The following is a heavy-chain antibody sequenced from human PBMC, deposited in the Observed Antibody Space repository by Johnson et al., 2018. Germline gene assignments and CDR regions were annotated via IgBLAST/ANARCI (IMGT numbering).Heavy chain of an antibody. Sequence: QVQLVQSGAEVKEPGASVKVSCKASGYTFTSYTILWVRQAPGQRPEWVGWIHTGNGNTKYSQHFQVRVTLSRDPSAITAYMDLSSLSAEATAVYYCVKSDCGGDCYLLYHLGPGTLVTVYS. CDR3: VKSDCGGDCYLLYH. V-gene: IGHV1-3*04. CDR2: IHTGNGNT. CDR1: GYTFTSYT. J-gene: IGHJ1*01. D-gene: IGHD2-21*02.